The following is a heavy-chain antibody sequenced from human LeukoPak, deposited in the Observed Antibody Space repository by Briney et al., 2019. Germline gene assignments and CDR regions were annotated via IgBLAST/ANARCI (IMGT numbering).Heavy chain of an antibody. D-gene: IGHD3-10*01. CDR1: GHTFTSYA. Sequence: ASVKVSCKASGHTFTSYAMHWVRQAPGQRLEWMGWINAGNGNTKYSQKFQGRVTITRDTSASTAYMELSSLRSEDTAVYYCARGGLWFGSLGLYFDYWGQGTLVTVSS. CDR3: ARGGLWFGSLGLYFDY. CDR2: INAGNGNT. V-gene: IGHV1-3*01. J-gene: IGHJ4*02.